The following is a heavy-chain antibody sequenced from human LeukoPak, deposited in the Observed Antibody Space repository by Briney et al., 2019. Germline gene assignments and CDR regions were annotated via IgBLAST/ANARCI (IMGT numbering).Heavy chain of an antibody. J-gene: IGHJ4*02. Sequence: GGSLRLSCAASGFTFSSYGMHWVRQAPGKGLEWVAFMRYDGSNKYYADSVKGRFTISRDNSKNTLYLQMNSLRAEDTGVYYCAKVPRSGYSGYDSPFDYWGQGTLVTVSS. CDR1: GFTFSSYG. V-gene: IGHV3-30*02. CDR3: AKVPRSGYSGYDSPFDY. D-gene: IGHD5-12*01. CDR2: MRYDGSNK.